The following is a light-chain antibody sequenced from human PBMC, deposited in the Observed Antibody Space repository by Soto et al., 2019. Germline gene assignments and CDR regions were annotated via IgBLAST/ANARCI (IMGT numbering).Light chain of an antibody. CDR1: SSNIGAGYD. J-gene: IGLJ2*01. V-gene: IGLV1-40*01. CDR3: QSYDISLSGSV. CDR2: GNI. Sequence: QLVLTQPPSVSGAPGQRVTISCTGSSSNIGAGYDVHWYQQLPGTAPKLLIYGNINRPSGVPDRFSGSKSGTSASLAITGLQAEDEADYYCQSYDISLSGSVFGGGTKLTVL.